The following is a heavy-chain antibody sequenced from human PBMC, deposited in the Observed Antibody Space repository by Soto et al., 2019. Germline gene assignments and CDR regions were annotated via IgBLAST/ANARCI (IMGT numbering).Heavy chain of an antibody. V-gene: IGHV1-69*06. J-gene: IGHJ4*02. Sequence: QVQLVQSGAEVKRPESSMKVSCKPSGGTFNNYAINWVRQAPGQGLEWMGAIIPISGTTKYAQKFQGRFTITADKSTSTVYMDLSSLRSEDTAVYYCARWGGLSCSGAVCFKKPFDYWGQGTLVTVSS. CDR1: GGTFNNYA. D-gene: IGHD2-8*02. CDR3: ARWGGLSCSGAVCFKKPFDY. CDR2: IIPISGTT.